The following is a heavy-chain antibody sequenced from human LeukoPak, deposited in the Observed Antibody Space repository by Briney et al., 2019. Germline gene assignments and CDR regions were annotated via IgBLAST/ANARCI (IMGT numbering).Heavy chain of an antibody. D-gene: IGHD1-26*01. CDR1: GYTFTSYG. CDR3: ARSISGSYPYYFGY. J-gene: IGHJ4*02. CDR2: ISAYNGNT. V-gene: IGHV1-18*01. Sequence: ASVNVSCKASGYTFTSYGISWVRQAPGQGLEWMGWISAYNGNTNYAQKLQGRVTMTTDTSTSTAYMELRSLRSDDTAVYYCARSISGSYPYYFGYWGQGTLVTVSS.